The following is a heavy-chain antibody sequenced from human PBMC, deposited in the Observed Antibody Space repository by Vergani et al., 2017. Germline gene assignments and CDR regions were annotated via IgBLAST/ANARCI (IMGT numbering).Heavy chain of an antibody. J-gene: IGHJ5*02. CDR2: IYTSGST. V-gene: IGHV4-61*02. CDR1: GGSISSGSYY. CDR3: AASGVRNWFDP. Sequence: QVQLQESGPGLVKPSQTLSLTCTVSGGSISSGSYYWSWIRQPAGKGLEWIGRIYTSGSTNYNPSLKSRVTISVDRSKNQFSLKLSSVTAADTAVYYCAASGVRNWFDPWGQGTLVTVSS.